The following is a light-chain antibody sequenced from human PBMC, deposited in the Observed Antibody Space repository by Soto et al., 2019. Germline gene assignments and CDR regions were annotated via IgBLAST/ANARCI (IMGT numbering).Light chain of an antibody. Sequence: QPVLTQPPSVSGAPGQGVTISCTGSTSNIGSGYDVHWYQQVPGLAPKLLIYANINRPSGVPDRFSGSKSGTSASLAITGLQAEDEADYYCQSYDNSLSGWVFGGGTKVTVL. CDR3: QSYDNSLSGWV. CDR2: ANI. CDR1: TSNIGSGYD. J-gene: IGLJ2*01. V-gene: IGLV1-40*01.